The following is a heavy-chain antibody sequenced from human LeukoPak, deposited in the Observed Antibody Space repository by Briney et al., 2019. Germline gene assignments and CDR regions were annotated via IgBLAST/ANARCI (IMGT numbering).Heavy chain of an antibody. V-gene: IGHV4-59*11. Sequence: SETPSLTCTVSGGSISSHYWSWIRQPPGKGLEWIGYIYYSGSTNYSPSLKSRVTISVDTSRNHFSLKLNSLTAADTAVYYCARGRANFDPWGQGTLVTVSS. CDR2: IYYSGST. J-gene: IGHJ5*02. CDR3: ARGRANFDP. CDR1: GGSISSHY.